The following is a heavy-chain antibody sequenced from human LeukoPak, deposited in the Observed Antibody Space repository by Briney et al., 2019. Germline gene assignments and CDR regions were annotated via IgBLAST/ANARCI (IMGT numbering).Heavy chain of an antibody. J-gene: IGHJ4*02. CDR1: GFTFSSYG. CDR2: ISYDESNK. CDR3: AKSPVAYNYDFWSGQSYYFDY. V-gene: IGHV3-30*18. D-gene: IGHD3-3*01. Sequence: GGSLRLSCAASGFTFSSYGMHWVRQAPGKGLEWVAVISYDESNKYYADSVKGRFTISRDNSKNTLYLQMNSLRAEDTAVYYCAKSPVAYNYDFWSGQSYYFDYWGQGTLVTVSS.